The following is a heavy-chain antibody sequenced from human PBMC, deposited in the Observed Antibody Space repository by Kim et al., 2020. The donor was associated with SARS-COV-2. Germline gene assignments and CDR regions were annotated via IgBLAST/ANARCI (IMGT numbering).Heavy chain of an antibody. CDR3: AKDAYSLTGYSRFDY. CDR1: GFTFSRYA. D-gene: IGHD3-9*01. Sequence: GGSLRLSCAASGFTFSRYAMHWVRQAPGKGLEWVTLISYDGSNKYCADSVKGRFTISRDNSKNMLYLQMNSLRVEDTALYYCAKDAYSLTGYSRFDYWGQGTLVTVSS. V-gene: IGHV3-30-3*01. CDR2: ISYDGSNK. J-gene: IGHJ4*02.